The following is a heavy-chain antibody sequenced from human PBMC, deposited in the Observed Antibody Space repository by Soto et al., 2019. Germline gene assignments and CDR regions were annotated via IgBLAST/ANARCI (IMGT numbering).Heavy chain of an antibody. Sequence: QVQLVQSGAEVKKPGASVKVSGKASGYTFTRYGISWVRQAPGQGLEWIGWISAYSGNTNYAQKLQGRVTMTTDTSTSTAYMELRSLRSDDTAVYYVARDHSRAVAGKIDYWGQGTLVTVSS. CDR1: GYTFTRYG. D-gene: IGHD6-19*01. J-gene: IGHJ4*02. CDR3: ARDHSRAVAGKIDY. CDR2: ISAYSGNT. V-gene: IGHV1-18*01.